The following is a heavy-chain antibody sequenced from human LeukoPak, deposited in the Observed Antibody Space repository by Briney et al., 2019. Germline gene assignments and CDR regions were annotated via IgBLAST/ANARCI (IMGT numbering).Heavy chain of an antibody. J-gene: IGHJ4*02. Sequence: GGSLRLSCAASGFTFSSYSMNWVRQAPGKGLEWVSYISSSGSIVYYADSVRGRFTFSRDNAMNSLYLQMNSLRAEDTAVYYCARGGFGSESRGYSPTILESWGQGTLVTVSS. CDR3: ARGGFGSESRGYSPTILES. V-gene: IGHV3-48*04. CDR2: ISSSGSIV. D-gene: IGHD3-22*01. CDR1: GFTFSSYS.